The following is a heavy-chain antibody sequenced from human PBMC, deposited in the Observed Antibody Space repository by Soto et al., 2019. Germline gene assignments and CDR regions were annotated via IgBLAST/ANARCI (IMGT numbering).Heavy chain of an antibody. V-gene: IGHV3-23*01. D-gene: IGHD3-10*01. Sequence: LRLSCTVSGVTFGNYAMNWVRQAPGKGLEWVSSLSGSGGTTYYADSVKGRFIISRDNSKNTLYLLMNSLRAEDTALYYCAKQRADYGSGADTFYFDSWGQGALVTVSS. J-gene: IGHJ4*02. CDR1: GVTFGNYA. CDR2: LSGSGGTT. CDR3: AKQRADYGSGADTFYFDS.